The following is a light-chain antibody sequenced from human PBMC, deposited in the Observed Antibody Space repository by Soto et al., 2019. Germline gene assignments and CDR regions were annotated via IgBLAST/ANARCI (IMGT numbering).Light chain of an antibody. V-gene: IGKV3-11*01. CDR2: GAS. Sequence: EIVLTQSPASLSLSPGERATLSCRASQSVSSHLAWFQQRPGQAPRLLIYGASNRATGIPARFGGSGSGTNFTLTISSQKPEDFAVYSWQQRSNWPPVLTFGGGTKVEIK. CDR3: QQRSNWPPVLT. J-gene: IGKJ4*01. CDR1: QSVSSH.